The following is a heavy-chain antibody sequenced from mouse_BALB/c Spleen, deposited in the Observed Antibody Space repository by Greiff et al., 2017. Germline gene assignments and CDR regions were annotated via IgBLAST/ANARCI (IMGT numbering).Heavy chain of an antibody. CDR1: GYTFTDYY. CDR2: IYPGSGNT. J-gene: IGHJ4*01. D-gene: IGHD2-4*01. CDR3: ARRDYEGVDY. Sequence: VKLMESGAELARPGASVKLSCKASGYTFTDYYINWVKQRPGQGLEWIGEIYPGSGNTYYNEKFKGKATLTADKSSSTAYMQLSSLTSEDSAVYFCARRDYEGVDYWGQGTSVTVSS. V-gene: IGHV1-77*01.